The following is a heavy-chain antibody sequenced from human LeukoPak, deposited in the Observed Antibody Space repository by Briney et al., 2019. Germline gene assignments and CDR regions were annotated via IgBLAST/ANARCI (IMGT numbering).Heavy chain of an antibody. Sequence: PSETLSLTCTVSGGSISSSSYYWGWIRQPPGKGLEWIGSIYYSGSTYYNPSLKSRVTISVDTSKNQFSLKLSSVTAADTAVYYCARDPPKPGTFDYWGQGTLVTVSS. V-gene: IGHV4-39*07. D-gene: IGHD1-26*01. CDR1: GGSISSSSYY. CDR3: ARDPPKPGTFDY. CDR2: IYYSGST. J-gene: IGHJ4*02.